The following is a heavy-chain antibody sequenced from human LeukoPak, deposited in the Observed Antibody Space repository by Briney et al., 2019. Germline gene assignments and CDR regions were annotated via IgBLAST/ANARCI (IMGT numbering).Heavy chain of an antibody. D-gene: IGHD6-19*01. CDR1: GYSLAELS. CDR3: ATGSSGWYSLIILGYYGMDV. V-gene: IGHV1-24*01. CDR2: FDLEDVET. J-gene: IGHJ6*02. Sequence: ASVKLSCNVSGYSLAELSMQWVRPAPGNVLEWMGGFDLEDVETIYAQKFQGRVTMTEDTSTDTAYMELSSLRSEDTAVYYCATGSSGWYSLIILGYYGMDVWGQGTTVTVSS.